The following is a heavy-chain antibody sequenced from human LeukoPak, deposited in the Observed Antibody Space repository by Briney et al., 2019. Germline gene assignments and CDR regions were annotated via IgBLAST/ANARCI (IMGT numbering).Heavy chain of an antibody. CDR3: ARVPWVFFDY. D-gene: IGHD6-13*01. V-gene: IGHV3-7*01. CDR1: GFTFSSYG. Sequence: GGSLRLSCAASGFTFSSYGMSWVRQAPGKGLEWVANIKQDGSEKYYVDSVKGRFTISRDNAKNSLYLQMNSLRAEDTAVYYCARVPWVFFDYWGQGTLVTVSS. J-gene: IGHJ4*02. CDR2: IKQDGSEK.